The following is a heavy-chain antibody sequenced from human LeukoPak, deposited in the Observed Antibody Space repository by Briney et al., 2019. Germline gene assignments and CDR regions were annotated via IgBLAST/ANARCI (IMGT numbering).Heavy chain of an antibody. Sequence: SETLSLTCAVSGGSVSHSNWWTWVRQSPGKGLEWIGEVHPSEGTNYNPSLKSRVTISVDTSKNQFSLKLSSVTAADTAVYYCARDCTNGVRYTAGDAFDIWGQGTMVTVSS. CDR1: GGSVSHSNW. CDR2: VHPSEGT. V-gene: IGHV4-4*02. J-gene: IGHJ3*02. CDR3: ARDCTNGVRYTAGDAFDI. D-gene: IGHD2-8*01.